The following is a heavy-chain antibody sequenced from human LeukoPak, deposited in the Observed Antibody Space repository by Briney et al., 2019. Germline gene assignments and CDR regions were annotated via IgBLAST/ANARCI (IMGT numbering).Heavy chain of an antibody. CDR2: ISDSGGST. V-gene: IGHV3-23*01. D-gene: IGHD2-15*01. J-gene: IGHJ4*02. CDR1: GFTFSSYA. CDR3: AQAPGRMVVAATADY. Sequence: GGSLRLSCAASGFTFSSYAMNWVRQAPGKGLEWVSAISDSGGSTYYADSVKGRFTISRDNSKSMLYLQMNSLRAEDTAVYYCAQAPGRMVVAATADYWGQGTLVTVSS.